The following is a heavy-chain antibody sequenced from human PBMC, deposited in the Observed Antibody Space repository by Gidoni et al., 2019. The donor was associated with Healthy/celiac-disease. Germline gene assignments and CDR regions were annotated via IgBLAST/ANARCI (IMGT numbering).Heavy chain of an antibody. CDR3: ARGVGSSSVHFQH. CDR2: INHSGST. V-gene: IGHV4-34*01. J-gene: IGHJ1*01. D-gene: IGHD6-6*01. Sequence: QVQLQQWGAGLLKPSETLSLTCAVYGGSFSVYYWSWIRQPPGKGLEWIGEINHSGSTNYNPSLKSRVTISVDTSKNQFSLKLSSVTAADTAVYYCARGVGSSSVHFQHWGQGTLVTVSS. CDR1: GGSFSVYY.